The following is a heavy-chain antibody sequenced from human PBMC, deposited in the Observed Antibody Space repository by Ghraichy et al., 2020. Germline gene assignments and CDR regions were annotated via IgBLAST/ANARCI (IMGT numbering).Heavy chain of an antibody. J-gene: IGHJ1*01. Sequence: SETLSLTCTVSGGSISSSSYYWGWIRQPPGKGLEWIGSIYYSGSTYYNPSLKSRVTISVDTSKNQFSLKLSSVTAADTAVYYCARPPERGYSSSHCFQHWGQGTLVTVSS. V-gene: IGHV4-39*01. D-gene: IGHD6-13*01. CDR1: GGSISSSSYY. CDR2: IYYSGST. CDR3: ARPPERGYSSSHCFQH.